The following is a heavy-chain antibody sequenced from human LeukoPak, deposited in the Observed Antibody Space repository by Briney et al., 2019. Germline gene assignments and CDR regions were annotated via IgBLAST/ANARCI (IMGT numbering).Heavy chain of an antibody. CDR2: ISGSGGST. CDR3: AKGGTASTIAVAGFDY. V-gene: IGHV3-23*01. J-gene: IGHJ4*02. CDR1: GFTFSSYG. Sequence: PGGSLRLSCAASGFTFSSYGMHWVRQAPGKGLEWVSAISGSGGSTYYADSVKGRFTISRDNSKNTLYLQMNSLRAEDTAVYYCAKGGTASTIAVAGFDYWGQGTLVTVSS. D-gene: IGHD6-19*01.